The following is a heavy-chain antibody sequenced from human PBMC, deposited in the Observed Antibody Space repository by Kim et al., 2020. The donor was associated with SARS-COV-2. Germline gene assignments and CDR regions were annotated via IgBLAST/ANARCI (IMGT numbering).Heavy chain of an antibody. J-gene: IGHJ4*02. V-gene: IGHV3-53*01. D-gene: IGHD3-10*01. CDR2: IYGGGDT. CDR1: GFTVSDTY. CDR3: AREPYYGSGSI. Sequence: GGSLRLSCAASGFTVSDTYMSWVRQAPGKGLEWVSIIYGGGDTYYADSVKGRFTISRDNPKNTLYLQMNSLRVEDTAVYYCAREPYYGSGSIWGQGTLVT.